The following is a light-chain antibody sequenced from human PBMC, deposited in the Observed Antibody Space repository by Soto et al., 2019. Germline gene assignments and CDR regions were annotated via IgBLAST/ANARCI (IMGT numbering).Light chain of an antibody. CDR3: CSYAGTYTPL. Sequence: QSALTQPASVSGSPGQSITISCTGTSSDVGGYNYVSWYQQHPGKAPKLMIFDVSARPSGVPDRFSGSKSANTASLTISGLQAEDEADYYCCSYAGTYTPLFGGRTKLTVL. V-gene: IGLV2-11*01. CDR1: SSDVGGYNY. J-gene: IGLJ2*01. CDR2: DVS.